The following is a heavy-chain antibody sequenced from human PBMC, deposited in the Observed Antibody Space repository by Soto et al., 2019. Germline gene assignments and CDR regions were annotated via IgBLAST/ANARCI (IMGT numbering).Heavy chain of an antibody. J-gene: IGHJ6*02. CDR2: ISNNGDFI. CDR3: ARNPPMDV. Sequence: PGGSLRLSCTGSGFAFNTYTINWVRRAPGKGLEWVSSISNNGDFIYYAESVRGRFTISRDNAKNSVYLQMNSLRPDDTAVYFCARNPPMDVWGQGTTVTVSS. V-gene: IGHV3-21*01. CDR1: GFAFNTYT.